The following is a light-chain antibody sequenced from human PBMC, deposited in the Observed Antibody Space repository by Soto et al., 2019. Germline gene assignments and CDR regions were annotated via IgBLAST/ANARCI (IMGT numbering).Light chain of an antibody. Sequence: DIVMTQSQDSLAVSLGERATIRCKSSQSVLFNSDNKNYLSWYQQKPGQPPKLLIYWASIRESGVPDRFSGSGSGTDFTLTISSLQAEDVAFYYCQQYYSTPLTFGGGTKVEI. CDR3: QQYYSTPLT. CDR1: QSVLFNSDNKNY. V-gene: IGKV4-1*01. CDR2: WAS. J-gene: IGKJ4*01.